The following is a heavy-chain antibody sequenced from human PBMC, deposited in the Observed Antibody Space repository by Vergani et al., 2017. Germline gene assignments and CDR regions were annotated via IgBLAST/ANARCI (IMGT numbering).Heavy chain of an antibody. CDR1: GFTSSSYG. CDR2: ISYDGTQK. D-gene: IGHD1-1*01. Sequence: QVHLVESGGGVVQPGRSLRLSCVVSGFTSSSYGMHWVRQAPGKGLEWVAVISYDGTQKYYADSVKGRFTIPRDNSKSTLYLQMNSLRTEDTAVYYCATKSCGTPGCQIGYFREWGQGTLVTVSS. CDR3: ATKSCGTPGCQIGYFRE. V-gene: IGHV3-30*03. J-gene: IGHJ1*01.